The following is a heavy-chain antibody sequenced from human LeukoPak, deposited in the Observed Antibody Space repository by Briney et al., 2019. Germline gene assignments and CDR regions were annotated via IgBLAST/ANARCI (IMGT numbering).Heavy chain of an antibody. CDR2: VSNDGSNK. D-gene: IGHD6-13*01. V-gene: IGHV3-30*18. CDR1: GFTFSRSG. Sequence: GSSLRLSCVASGFTFSRSGMHWVRQAPGKGLEWVAVVSNDGSNKHYADSVKGRFTISRDNSKNTLYMEMNSVRPEDTAVYYCAKDPGIAAAGPYYGMGVWGQGTTVTVSS. CDR3: AKDPGIAAAGPYYGMGV. J-gene: IGHJ6*02.